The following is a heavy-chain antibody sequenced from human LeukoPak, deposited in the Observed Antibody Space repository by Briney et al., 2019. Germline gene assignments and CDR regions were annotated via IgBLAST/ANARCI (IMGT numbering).Heavy chain of an antibody. Sequence: GGSLRLSCAGSGFTFNTYNMNWVRQAPGKGLEWVSSISSSSSYIYYADSVKGRFTISRDNVKNSLYLQMNSLRAEDTAVYYCARLYDGSAYHADHFDYWGQGTLVIVSS. CDR1: GFTFNTYN. D-gene: IGHD3-22*01. CDR2: ISSSSSYI. J-gene: IGHJ4*02. CDR3: ARLYDGSAYHADHFDY. V-gene: IGHV3-21*01.